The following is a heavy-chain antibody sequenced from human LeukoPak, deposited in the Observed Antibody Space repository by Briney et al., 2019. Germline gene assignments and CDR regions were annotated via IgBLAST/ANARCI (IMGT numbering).Heavy chain of an antibody. J-gene: IGHJ5*02. CDR2: INWGSGSI. D-gene: IGHD2-15*01. CDR3: VKDSYSRRTGWFDP. V-gene: IGHV3-9*01. Sequence: GRSLRLSCAASGFTFDDYGMHWVRQAPGKGLEWVSGINWGSGSIGYADSVKGRFTISRDNAKNSLYLHMSSLRAEDTALYYCVKDSYSRRTGWFDPWGQGTLVTVSS. CDR1: GFTFDDYG.